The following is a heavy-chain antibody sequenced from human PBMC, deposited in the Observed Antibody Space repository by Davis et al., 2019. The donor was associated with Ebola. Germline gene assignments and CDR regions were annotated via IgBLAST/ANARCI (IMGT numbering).Heavy chain of an antibody. CDR1: GFTFSSYG. CDR3: AKETEIGTAVFWSGYGH. CDR2: IWYDGSNK. Sequence: GGSLRLSCAASGFTFSSYGMHWVRQAPGKGLEWVAVIWYDGSNKYYADSVKGRFTISRDNSKNTLYLQMNSLRAEDTAVYYCAKETEIGTAVFWSGYGHWGQGTLVTVSS. J-gene: IGHJ4*02. V-gene: IGHV3-30*02. D-gene: IGHD3-3*01.